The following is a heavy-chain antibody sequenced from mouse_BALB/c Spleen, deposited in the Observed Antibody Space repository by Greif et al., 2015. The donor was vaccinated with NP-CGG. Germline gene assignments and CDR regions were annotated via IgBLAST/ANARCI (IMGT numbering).Heavy chain of an antibody. D-gene: IGHD1-1*01. V-gene: IGHV1-5*01. Sequence: VQLQQSGTVLARPGASVKMSCRASGYSFTSYWMHWVKQRPGQGLEWIGAIYPGNSDTSYNQKFKGKAKLTAVTSASTAYMELSSLTNEDSAVYYCTRSLLLRPRFDYWGQGTTLTVSS. J-gene: IGHJ2*01. CDR1: GYSFTSYW. CDR2: IYPGNSDT. CDR3: TRSLLLRPRFDY.